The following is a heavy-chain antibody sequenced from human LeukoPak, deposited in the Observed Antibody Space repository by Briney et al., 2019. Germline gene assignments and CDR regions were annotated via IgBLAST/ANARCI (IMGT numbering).Heavy chain of an antibody. CDR3: AKDVSGMVRGVAFDY. Sequence: GGSLRLSCAASGFTFSSYSMNWVRQAPGKGLEWVSSITSSSSYIYYADSVKGRFTISRDNAKNSLYLQMNSLRAEDTAVYYCAKDVSGMVRGVAFDYWGQGTLVTVSS. D-gene: IGHD3-10*01. CDR1: GFTFSSYS. CDR2: ITSSSSYI. V-gene: IGHV3-21*01. J-gene: IGHJ4*02.